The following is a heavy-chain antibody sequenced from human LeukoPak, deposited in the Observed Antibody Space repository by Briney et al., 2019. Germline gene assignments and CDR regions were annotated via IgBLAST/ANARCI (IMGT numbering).Heavy chain of an antibody. V-gene: IGHV3-30*02. CDR1: GFTFNTYG. CDR3: AKDRKYYYDSSGYFDY. J-gene: IGHJ4*02. CDR2: IWYDGSIK. Sequence: GGSLRLSCAASGFTFNTYGMNWVRQAPGKGLEWVAVIWYDGSIKYYAESVKGRFTVSRDNSENTLYLQMNSLRAEDTAVYYCAKDRKYYYDSSGYFDYWGQGTLVTVSS. D-gene: IGHD3-22*01.